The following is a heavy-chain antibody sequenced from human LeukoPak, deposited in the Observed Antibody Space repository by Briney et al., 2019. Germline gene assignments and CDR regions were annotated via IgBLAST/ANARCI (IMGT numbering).Heavy chain of an antibody. CDR3: ARVQIGYSYGLFDY. J-gene: IGHJ4*02. D-gene: IGHD5-18*01. V-gene: IGHV4-59*01. CDR1: GGSIINYY. Sequence: SETLSLTCTVSGGSIINYYWSWIRQPPGKGREWIGYVYYTGSTNYNPSLKSRVTISVDTSKNQFSLKLSSVTAADTAVYYCARVQIGYSYGLFDYWGQGTLVTVSS. CDR2: VYYTGST.